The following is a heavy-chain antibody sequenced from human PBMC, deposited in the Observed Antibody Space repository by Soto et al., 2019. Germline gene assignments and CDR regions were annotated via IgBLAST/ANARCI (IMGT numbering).Heavy chain of an antibody. CDR1: GGSISSYY. CDR2: IYYSGST. D-gene: IGHD6-13*01. CDR3: ARDRIGSSSSYTGGFDY. Sequence: SETLSLTCTVSGGSISSYYWSWIRQPPGKGLEWIGYIYYSGSTNYNPSLKSRVTISVDTSKNQFSLKLSSVTAADTAVYYCARDRIGSSSSYTGGFDYWGQGTLVTVSS. J-gene: IGHJ4*02. V-gene: IGHV4-59*01.